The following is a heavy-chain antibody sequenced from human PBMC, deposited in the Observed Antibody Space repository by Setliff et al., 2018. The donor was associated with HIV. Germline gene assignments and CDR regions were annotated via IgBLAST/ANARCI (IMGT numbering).Heavy chain of an antibody. V-gene: IGHV4-34*01. Sequence: SETLSLTCAVFGGPFSDFYWSWIRQPPGKGLEWIGEISYSGSTVYNPSLKSRVTMSVDASKNLVSLNLNSVTAADTAIYYCARGVARHVVIDWWFDPRGQGTPVTVSS. CDR3: ARGVARHVVIDWWFDP. J-gene: IGHJ5*02. CDR1: GGPFSDFY. CDR2: ISYSGST. D-gene: IGHD2-21*01.